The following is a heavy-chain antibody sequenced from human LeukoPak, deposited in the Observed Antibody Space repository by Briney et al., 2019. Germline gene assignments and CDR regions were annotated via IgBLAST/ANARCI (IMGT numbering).Heavy chain of an antibody. V-gene: IGHV4-31*03. J-gene: IGHJ4*02. CDR2: IFYGGST. Sequence: PSQTLSLTCTVSGGSISSGGYYWSWIRQHPGRGLEWIGYIFYGGSTYYNPSLKSRVTISVDTSKNQFSLKLSSVTAADTAVYYCARAGLVVVPAAMSMVRGFDYWGQGTLVTVSS. D-gene: IGHD2-2*01. CDR1: GGSISSGGYY. CDR3: ARAGLVVVPAAMSMVRGFDY.